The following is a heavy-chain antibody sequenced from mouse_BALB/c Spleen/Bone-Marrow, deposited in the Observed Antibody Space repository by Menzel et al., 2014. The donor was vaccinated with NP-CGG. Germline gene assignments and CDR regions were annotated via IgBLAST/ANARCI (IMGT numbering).Heavy chain of an antibody. Sequence: EVMLVESGGGLVQPGGSLKLSCAVSGFDFSRYWMSWVRQAPGKGLQWIGEINPESSTIDYTPSLKDKFIISRDNAKNTLYLQMSKVRSEDTALYYCTRLTYYGLTDYWGQGTTLTVSS. CDR3: TRLTYYGLTDY. D-gene: IGHD1-2*01. V-gene: IGHV4-1*02. J-gene: IGHJ2*01. CDR2: INPESSTI. CDR1: GFDFSRYW.